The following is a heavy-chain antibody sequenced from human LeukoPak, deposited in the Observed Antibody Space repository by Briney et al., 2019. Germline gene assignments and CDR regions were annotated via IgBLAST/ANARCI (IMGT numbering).Heavy chain of an antibody. J-gene: IGHJ4*02. V-gene: IGHV4-4*02. D-gene: IGHD3-3*01. Sequence: SETLSLTCDVSGGSISSTNWWTWVRQPPGTGLEWIGEVNLQGRANYNPSLWGRVAISPDHSANRSPLKLTSVAAAYTAVYYCAREGGFYRPLDCSGQGTLVTVAP. CDR1: GGSISSTNW. CDR2: VNLQGRA. CDR3: AREGGFYRPLDC.